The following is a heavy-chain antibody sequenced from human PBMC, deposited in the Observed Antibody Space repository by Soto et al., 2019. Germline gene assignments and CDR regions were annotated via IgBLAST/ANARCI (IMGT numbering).Heavy chain of an antibody. CDR2: INHSGST. CDR3: ARGRNYYGSGSYYNGYNWFDP. V-gene: IGHV4-34*01. D-gene: IGHD3-10*01. Sequence: PSETLSLTCAVYGGSFSGYYWSWIRQPPGKGLEWIGEINHSGSTNYNPSLKSRVTISVDTSKNQFSLKLSSVTAADTAVYYCARGRNYYGSGSYYNGYNWFDPWGQGTLVTVSS. CDR1: GGSFSGYY. J-gene: IGHJ5*02.